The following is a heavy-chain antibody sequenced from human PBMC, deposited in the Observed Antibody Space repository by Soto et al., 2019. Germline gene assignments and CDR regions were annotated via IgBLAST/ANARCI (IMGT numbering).Heavy chain of an antibody. CDR3: AKALDTGVVDV. Sequence: QVQLVESGGGVVQPGRSLRLSCAASGFTFSSYGMHWVRQAPGKGLEWVAVISYDGSNKYYADSVKGRFTISRDNSKNTLYLQMNSLRAEDTAVYYCAKALDTGVVDVWGQGTMVTVSS. CDR2: ISYDGSNK. J-gene: IGHJ3*01. D-gene: IGHD3-3*01. CDR1: GFTFSSYG. V-gene: IGHV3-30*18.